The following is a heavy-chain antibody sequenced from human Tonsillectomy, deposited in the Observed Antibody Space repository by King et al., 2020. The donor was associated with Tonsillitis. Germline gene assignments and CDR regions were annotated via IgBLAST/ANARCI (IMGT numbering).Heavy chain of an antibody. J-gene: IGHJ4*02. D-gene: IGHD3-22*01. V-gene: IGHV1-69*01. CDR3: ARDGCYYDGSGNYYTVYEY. CDR2: IIPIFGTS. CDR1: GGTFSTYA. Sequence: QLVQSGAEVKKPGSSVKVSCKVSGGTFSTYAISWVRQAPGQGLEWMGGIIPIFGTSNYAQTFQGRVTVTADESTSTAYMELSSLRSEDTAVYYCARDGCYYDGSGNYYTVYEYWGQGTLVTVSS.